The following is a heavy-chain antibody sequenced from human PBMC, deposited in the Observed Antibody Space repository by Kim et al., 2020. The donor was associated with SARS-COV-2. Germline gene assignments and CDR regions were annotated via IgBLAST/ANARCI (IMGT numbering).Heavy chain of an antibody. CDR3: ATADLDYGLDV. V-gene: IGHV1-69*01. Sequence: NYAHKLQGRVTLAADEATNTAYVELSSLRSEDTAIYYCATADLDYGLDVWGQGTTVTVS. J-gene: IGHJ6*02. D-gene: IGHD3-16*01.